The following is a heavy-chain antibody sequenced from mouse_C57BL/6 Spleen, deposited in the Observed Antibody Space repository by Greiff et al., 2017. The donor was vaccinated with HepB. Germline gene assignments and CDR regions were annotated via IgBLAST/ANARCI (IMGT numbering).Heavy chain of an antibody. Sequence: EVKLEESGEGLVKPGGSLKLSCAASGFTFSSYAMSWVRQTPEKRLEWVAYISSGGDYIYYADTVKGRFTISRDNARNTLYLQMSSLKSEDTAMYYCTGDPGYYYFDYWGQGTTLTVSS. CDR2: ISSGGDYI. CDR3: TGDPGYYYFDY. J-gene: IGHJ2*01. V-gene: IGHV5-9-1*02. CDR1: GFTFSSYA.